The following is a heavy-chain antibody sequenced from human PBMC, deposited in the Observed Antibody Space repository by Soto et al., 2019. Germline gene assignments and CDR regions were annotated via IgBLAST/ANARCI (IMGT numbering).Heavy chain of an antibody. J-gene: IGHJ4*02. V-gene: IGHV4-34*01. CDR3: ARGSGIVALPGELEDVKYDY. Sequence: QVQLQQWGAGLVKPSETLSLSCAVYGQSFSGHSWAWIRQPPGKGLEWIGEINESGRTYYNPSLKSRVTISTDTSKNQFSRKLSCVSAADTAAYFCARGSGIVALPGELEDVKYDYWGQGTLVNVSS. D-gene: IGHD1-1*01. CDR1: GQSFSGHS. CDR2: INESGRT.